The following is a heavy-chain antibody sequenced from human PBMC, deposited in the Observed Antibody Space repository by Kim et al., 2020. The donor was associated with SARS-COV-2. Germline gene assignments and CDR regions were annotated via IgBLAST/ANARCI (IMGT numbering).Heavy chain of an antibody. J-gene: IGHJ3*02. D-gene: IGHD4-17*01. V-gene: IGHV4-59*08. CDR3: VRLDYGDYDEAFDI. Sequence: TPPLKSRVTISIDTSKNQFSLKVTSVTAADTALYYCVRLDYGDYDEAFDIWGQGTMVTVSS.